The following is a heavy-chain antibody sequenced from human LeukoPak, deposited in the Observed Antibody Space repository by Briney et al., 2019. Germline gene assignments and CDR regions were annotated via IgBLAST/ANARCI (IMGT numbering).Heavy chain of an antibody. CDR2: INPKSGGT. CDR3: ARSPDILTGENFDY. CDR1: GYTFSGYY. V-gene: IGHV1-2*02. Sequence: ASVKVSCKASGYTFSGYYMHWVRQAPGQGLEWMGWINPKSGGTNEAQKFHDRVTMTRDTSIRTAYMEVSRLRSDDAAVYYCARSPDILTGENFDYWGQGTLVTVSS. J-gene: IGHJ4*02. D-gene: IGHD3-9*01.